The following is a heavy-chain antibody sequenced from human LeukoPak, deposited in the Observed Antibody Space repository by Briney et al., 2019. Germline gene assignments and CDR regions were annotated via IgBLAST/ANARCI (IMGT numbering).Heavy chain of an antibody. V-gene: IGHV3-9*01. J-gene: IGHJ4*02. CDR1: GFTFDNYA. CDR3: AKVRGTYSSGYFFDY. CDR2: ISWNSGYI. Sequence: GRSLRLSCAASGFTFDNYAMHWVRQAPGKGLEWLSIISWNSGYIGHADSVKGRFTISRDNAKKSLDLQMNSLRAEDTAFYYCAKVRGTYSSGYFFDYWGQGTLVTVSS. D-gene: IGHD6-19*01.